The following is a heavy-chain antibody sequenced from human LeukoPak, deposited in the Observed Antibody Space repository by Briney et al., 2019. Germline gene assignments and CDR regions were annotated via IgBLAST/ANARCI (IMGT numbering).Heavy chain of an antibody. CDR3: AKAEGYDILTGLDY. Sequence: PGGSLRLSCAGSGFTFSSYVMTWVRQPPGQGLEWVSGISAGGGGHTYYADSVKGRFTISRDNSKNTLYLQMSSLRAEDTAVYYCAKAEGYDILTGLDYWGQGTLVTVSS. D-gene: IGHD3-9*01. CDR2: ISAGGGGHT. J-gene: IGHJ4*02. CDR1: GFTFSSYV. V-gene: IGHV3-23*01.